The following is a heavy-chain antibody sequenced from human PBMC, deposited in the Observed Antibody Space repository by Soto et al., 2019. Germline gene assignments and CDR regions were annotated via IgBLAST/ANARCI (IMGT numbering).Heavy chain of an antibody. CDR2: INPNSRGT. CDR1: GYTFTAYF. D-gene: IGHD3-10*01. Sequence: VTCKASGYTFTAYFINWVRQDPGQGFEWMGWINPNSRGTNNTPKFQGRGTMTRDTSNSTAYMELRGLRSDDTAVYYCASVTLRSGNWFDPWGQGTLVTVSS. J-gene: IGHJ5*02. V-gene: IGHV1-2*02. CDR3: ASVTLRSGNWFDP.